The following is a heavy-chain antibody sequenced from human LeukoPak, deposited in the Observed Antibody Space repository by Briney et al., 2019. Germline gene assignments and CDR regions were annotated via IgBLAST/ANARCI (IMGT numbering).Heavy chain of an antibody. CDR3: ARDARTGEHP. D-gene: IGHD1-14*01. Sequence: GASVKVSCTASGYTFTSYYMHWVRQAPGQGLGWMGMINPSGGSTSYAQKFQGRVTMTRDTSTSTVYMELSSLRSEDTAVYYCARDARTGEHPWGQGTLVTVSS. J-gene: IGHJ5*02. V-gene: IGHV1-46*01. CDR1: GYTFTSYY. CDR2: INPSGGST.